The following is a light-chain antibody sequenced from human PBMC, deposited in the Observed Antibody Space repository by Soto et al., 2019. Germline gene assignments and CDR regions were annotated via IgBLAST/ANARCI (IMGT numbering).Light chain of an antibody. V-gene: IGKV3-20*01. Sequence: EFGLTQSPCTLSLSPGERAPLSCRASQSVSSSYLAWYQQKPGQAPRLLIYGASSRATGIPDRFSGSGSATDFILTISRLEPEDFAVYYCQQYGTSPPLTFGGGTKVAI. CDR1: QSVSSSY. J-gene: IGKJ4*01. CDR3: QQYGTSPPLT. CDR2: GAS.